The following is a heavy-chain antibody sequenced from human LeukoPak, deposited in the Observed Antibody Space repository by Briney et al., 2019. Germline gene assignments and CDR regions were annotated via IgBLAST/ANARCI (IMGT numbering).Heavy chain of an antibody. V-gene: IGHV4-34*01. Sequence: TSETLSLTCAVYGGSFSGYYWSWIRQPPGKGLEWIGEINHSGSTNYNPSLKSRVTISVDTSKNQFSLKLNSMTAADTAVYYCATIQRDHAFDIWGQGTVVTVSS. J-gene: IGHJ3*02. CDR3: ATIQRDHAFDI. CDR2: INHSGST. CDR1: GGSFSGYY. D-gene: IGHD6-25*01.